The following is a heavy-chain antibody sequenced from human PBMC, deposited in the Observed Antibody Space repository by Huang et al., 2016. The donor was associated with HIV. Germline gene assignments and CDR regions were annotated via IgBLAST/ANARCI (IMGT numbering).Heavy chain of an antibody. V-gene: IGHV1-18*01. Sequence: QIQLMQSGPELKQPGASVKVSCKASGYTFTSYGITWGRQAPGQGPEWMGWISASSGETEDAQKFQGRVTLTTDTSTNIAYMELRSLRSDDTAKYYCARDPKYHRIGYYRQRRGIDIWGQGTMVIVSS. CDR1: GYTFTSYG. D-gene: IGHD3-22*01. J-gene: IGHJ3*02. CDR2: ISASSGET. CDR3: ARDPKYHRIGYYRQRRGIDI.